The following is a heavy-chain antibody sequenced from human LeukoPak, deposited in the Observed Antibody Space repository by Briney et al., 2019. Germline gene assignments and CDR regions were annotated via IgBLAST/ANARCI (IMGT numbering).Heavy chain of an antibody. CDR3: ARIVISPVRLDY. Sequence: PSETLSLTCTVSGGSISSSSYYWGWIRQPPGKGLEWIGSIYYSGSTYYNPSLKSRVTISVDTSKNQFSLKLSSVTAADTAVYYCARIVISPVRLDYWGQGTLVTVSS. D-gene: IGHD3/OR15-3a*01. J-gene: IGHJ4*02. CDR2: IYYSGST. V-gene: IGHV4-39*01. CDR1: GGSISSSSYY.